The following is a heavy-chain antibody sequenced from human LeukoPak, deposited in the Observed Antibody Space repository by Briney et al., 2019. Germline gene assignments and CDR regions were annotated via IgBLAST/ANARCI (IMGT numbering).Heavy chain of an antibody. D-gene: IGHD3-22*01. Sequence: KTSQTLSLTCTVSRHSNSRGSYYWSWIRQPAGKGLEWIGRNYTSGSTNYNTSLQSRVTISVDTTKNQFSLKLSSVTAADTAVYYCARVAYESSGYYYAAAFDSWGQGTMVTAAS. CDR2: NYTSGST. CDR3: ARVAYESSGYYYAAAFDS. CDR1: RHSNSRGSYY. J-gene: IGHJ3*02. V-gene: IGHV4-61*02.